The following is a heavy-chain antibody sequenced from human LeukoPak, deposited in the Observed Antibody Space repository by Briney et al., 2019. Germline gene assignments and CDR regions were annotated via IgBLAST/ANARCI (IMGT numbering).Heavy chain of an antibody. J-gene: IGHJ4*02. CDR3: AREVKPRTNMGIVVVPAAIDY. D-gene: IGHD2-2*01. CDR2: IYYSGST. Sequence: PSETLSLTCTVSGVSISSSSYYWGWIRQPPGKELEWIGSIYYSGSTYYNPSLKSRVTISVDTSKNQFSLKLSSVTAADTAVYYCAREVKPRTNMGIVVVPAAIDYWGQGTLVTVSS. V-gene: IGHV4-39*02. CDR1: GVSISSSSYY.